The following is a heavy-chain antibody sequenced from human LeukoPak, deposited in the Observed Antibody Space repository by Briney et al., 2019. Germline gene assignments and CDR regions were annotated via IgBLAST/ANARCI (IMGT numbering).Heavy chain of an antibody. CDR1: GGSVRRGNYY. J-gene: IGHJ6*03. Sequence: PSETLSLTCTVSGGSVRRGNYYWTWIRQPAGSGLEWIGRIYASGTTDYNPSLRTRVTISVDASRNQFSLNLSSVTAADTAVYYCARWSGSVTARNYYYYMDVWGEGTTVTVSS. V-gene: IGHV4-61*02. CDR3: ARWSGSVTARNYYYYMDV. D-gene: IGHD6-6*01. CDR2: IYASGTT.